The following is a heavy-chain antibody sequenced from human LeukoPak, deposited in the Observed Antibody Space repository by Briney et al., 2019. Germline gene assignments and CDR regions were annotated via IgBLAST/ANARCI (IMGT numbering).Heavy chain of an antibody. CDR1: GGTFSSYA. CDR3: ARKGYSSGWYVQGGSMDV. CDR2: IIPIFGTA. D-gene: IGHD6-19*01. J-gene: IGHJ6*02. V-gene: IGHV1-69*01. Sequence: SVKVSCKASGGTFSSYAISWVRQAPGQGLEWMGGIIPIFGTANYAQKFQGRVTITADESTSTAYMELSSLRSEDTAVYYCARKGYSSGWYVQGGSMDVWGQGTTVNVSS.